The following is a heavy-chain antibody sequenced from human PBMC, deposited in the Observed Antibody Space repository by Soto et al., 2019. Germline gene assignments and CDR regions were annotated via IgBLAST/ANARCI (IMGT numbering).Heavy chain of an antibody. CDR2: IYHSGST. D-gene: IGHD6-19*01. Sequence: QLQLQESGSGLVKPSQTLSLTCAVSGGSISSGGYSWSWIRQPPGKGLEWIGYIYHSGSTYYNPSLQSRVTRAVDRSTNQFSLKLSSVTAADTAVYYCASAGGLGAVAADYWGQGTLVTVSS. CDR1: GGSISSGGYS. CDR3: ASAGGLGAVAADY. J-gene: IGHJ4*02. V-gene: IGHV4-30-2*01.